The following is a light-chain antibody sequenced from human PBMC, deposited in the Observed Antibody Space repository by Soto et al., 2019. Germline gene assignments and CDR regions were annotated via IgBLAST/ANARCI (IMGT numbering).Light chain of an antibody. CDR2: GAS. J-gene: IGKJ1*01. Sequence: EIVLTQSPGTLSLSPRERATLSCRASQSVNDNYLAWYQHKPGQAPRLLIYGASSRAPGIPDRFSGSGSGTDFTLTIIRLEPEDLAIYYCQQYAASPRTFGQGTQVEVK. V-gene: IGKV3-20*01. CDR1: QSVNDNY. CDR3: QQYAASPRT.